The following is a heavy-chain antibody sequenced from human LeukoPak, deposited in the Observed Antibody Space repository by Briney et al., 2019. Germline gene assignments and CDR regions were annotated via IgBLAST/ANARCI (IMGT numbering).Heavy chain of an antibody. V-gene: IGHV3-15*01. Sequence: PGGSLRLSCAASGFTFSNAWMSWVRQAPGTGLEWVGRIKSKTDGGTTDYAAPVKGRFTISRDDSKNTLYLQMNSLKTEDTAVYYCTTDDSSSGRVFDYWGQGTQVTVSS. CDR3: TTDDSSSGRVFDY. CDR1: GFTFSNAW. CDR2: IKSKTDGGTT. J-gene: IGHJ4*02. D-gene: IGHD6-13*01.